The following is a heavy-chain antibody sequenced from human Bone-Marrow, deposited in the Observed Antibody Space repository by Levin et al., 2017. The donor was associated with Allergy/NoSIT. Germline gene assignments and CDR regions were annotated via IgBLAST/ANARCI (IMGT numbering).Heavy chain of an antibody. CDR2: INHSGST. D-gene: IGHD3-22*01. CDR1: GGSFSGYY. CDR3: ARGIPGSKHYYDSSGYYYVGWFDP. Sequence: SETLSLTCAVYGGSFSGYYWSWIRQPPGKGLEWIGEINHSGSTNYNPSLKSRVTISVDTSKNQFSLKLSSVTAADTAVYYCARGIPGSKHYYDSSGYYYVGWFDPWGQGTLVTVSS. V-gene: IGHV4-34*01. J-gene: IGHJ5*02.